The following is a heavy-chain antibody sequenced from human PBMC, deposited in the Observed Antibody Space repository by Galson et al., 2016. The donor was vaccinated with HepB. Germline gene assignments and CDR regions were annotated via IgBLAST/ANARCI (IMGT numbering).Heavy chain of an antibody. CDR3: ARDNYDEGQPLDQ. J-gene: IGHJ4*02. CDR2: IRYDGNLK. Sequence: SLRLSCAVSGFTFGRYWMSWVRQTPGKGLEWVANIRYDGNLKYYVDSVRGRFTISIDNAKNSVSLQMTRLRVDDTAIYFCARDNYDEGQPLDQWGQGTLVTVSS. CDR1: GFTFGRYW. V-gene: IGHV3-7*01. D-gene: IGHD3-3*01.